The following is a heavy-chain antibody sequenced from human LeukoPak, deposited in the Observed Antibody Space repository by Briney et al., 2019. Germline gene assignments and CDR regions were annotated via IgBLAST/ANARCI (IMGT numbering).Heavy chain of an antibody. CDR3: ARITGFSAFDI. J-gene: IGHJ3*02. CDR2: IYYSGST. V-gene: IGHV4-39*01. CDR1: GGSISNSSYY. Sequence: PSETLSLTCTVSGGSISNSSYYWGWIRQPPGKGLEWIGSIYYSGSTYYNPSLKSRVTISVDTSKNQFSLKLSSVTAADTAVYYCARITGFSAFDIWGQGTMVTVSS. D-gene: IGHD1-20*01.